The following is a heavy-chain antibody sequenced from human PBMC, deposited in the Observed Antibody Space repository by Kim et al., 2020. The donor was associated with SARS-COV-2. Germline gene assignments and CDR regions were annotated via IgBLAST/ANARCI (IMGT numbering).Heavy chain of an antibody. D-gene: IGHD3-16*01. CDR2: T. V-gene: IGHV3-23*01. Sequence: TISAESGKGRFTISRDGSKTTVYLQMNGLGGEDTAIYYCAKASMIAWLDSWGRGTLVTVSS. CDR3: AKASMIAWLDS. J-gene: IGHJ4*02.